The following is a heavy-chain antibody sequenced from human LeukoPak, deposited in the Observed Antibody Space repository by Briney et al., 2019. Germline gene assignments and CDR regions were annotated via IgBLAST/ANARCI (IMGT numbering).Heavy chain of an antibody. CDR1: GGSIRSGGYY. V-gene: IGHV4-31*03. J-gene: IGHJ2*01. CDR2: IYYTGTT. Sequence: ASETLSLTCTVSGGSIRSGGYYWSWIRQHPGKGLEWIGYIYYTGTTYYNPSLKSRVTISVDTSKNQFSLRLSSVTAADTAVYYCARIQRAYYYDKSGPWWYFDLWGRGTLVTVSS. CDR3: ARIQRAYYYDKSGPWWYFDL. D-gene: IGHD3-22*01.